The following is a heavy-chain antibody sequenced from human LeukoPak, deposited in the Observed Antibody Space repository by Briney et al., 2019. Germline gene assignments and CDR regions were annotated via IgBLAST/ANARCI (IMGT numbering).Heavy chain of an antibody. CDR1: GGSISSYY. CDR2: IYYSGST. Sequence: KASETLSLTCTVSGGSISSYYWSWIRQPPGKGLERIGYIYYSGSTNYNPSLKSRVTISVDTSKNQFSLKLSSVTAADTAVYYCAGVTAVADLGWFDPWGQGTLVTVSS. V-gene: IGHV4-59*08. CDR3: AGVTAVADLGWFDP. J-gene: IGHJ5*02. D-gene: IGHD6-19*01.